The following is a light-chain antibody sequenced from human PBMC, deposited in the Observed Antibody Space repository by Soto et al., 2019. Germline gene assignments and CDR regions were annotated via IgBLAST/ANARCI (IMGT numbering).Light chain of an antibody. CDR2: TTS. J-gene: IGKJ5*01. CDR1: QTVTSSC. Sequence: EIVLTQSPDTLSLSPGERATLSCTASQTVTSSCLAWYQRKPGQAPRLLIHTTSTRATDIPDRFSGSGSGTDFTLTISSLQPEDFATYYCQQSYSTSITFGQGTRLEIK. V-gene: IGKV3D-20*02. CDR3: QQSYSTSIT.